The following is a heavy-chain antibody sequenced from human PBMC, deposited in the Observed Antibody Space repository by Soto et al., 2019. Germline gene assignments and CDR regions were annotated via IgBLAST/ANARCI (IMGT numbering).Heavy chain of an antibody. CDR2: IYPGDSDT. CDR3: ARPIVVVTAISGVVDYFDY. Sequence: GESLKISCKGSGYSFTSYWIGWVRQMPGKGLEWMGIIYPGDSDTRYSPSFQGQVTISADKSISAAYLQWSSLKASDTATYYCARPIVVVTAISGVVDYFDYWGQGTLVTVSS. D-gene: IGHD2-21*02. CDR1: GYSFTSYW. V-gene: IGHV5-51*01. J-gene: IGHJ4*02.